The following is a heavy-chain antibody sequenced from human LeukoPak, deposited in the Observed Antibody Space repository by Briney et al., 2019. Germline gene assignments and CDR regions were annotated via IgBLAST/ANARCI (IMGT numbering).Heavy chain of an antibody. CDR2: IIPIFGTA. V-gene: IGHV1-69*13. J-gene: IGHJ5*02. D-gene: IGHD6-6*01. Sequence: SVTVSCKASGGTFSSYAISWVRQAPGQRLEWMGGIIPIFGTANYAQKFQGRVTITADESTSTAYMELSSLRSEDTAVYYCARGSQYSSSPNWFDPWGQGTLVTVSS. CDR1: GGTFSSYA. CDR3: ARGSQYSSSPNWFDP.